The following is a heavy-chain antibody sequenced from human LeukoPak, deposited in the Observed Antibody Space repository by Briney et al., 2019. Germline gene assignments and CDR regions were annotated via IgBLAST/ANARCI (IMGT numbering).Heavy chain of an antibody. Sequence: ASVKVSCKASGYTFTGYYMHWVRQAPGQGLEWMGRINPNSGGTNYAQKFQGRVTMTRDTSISTAYMELSRLRSDDTAVYYCARDYSRYMYSSGWLVYWGQGTLVTVSS. V-gene: IGHV1-2*06. CDR1: GYTFTGYY. CDR3: ARDYSRYMYSSGWLVY. D-gene: IGHD6-19*01. CDR2: INPNSGGT. J-gene: IGHJ4*02.